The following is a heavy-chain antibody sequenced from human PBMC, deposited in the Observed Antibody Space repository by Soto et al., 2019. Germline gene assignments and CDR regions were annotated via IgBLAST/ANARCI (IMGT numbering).Heavy chain of an antibody. D-gene: IGHD3-3*01. J-gene: IGHJ4*02. CDR2: IYYSGST. V-gene: IGHV4-59*12. Sequence: PSETLSLTCTVSGGSISSYYWSWIRQPPGKGLEWIGYIYYSGSTNYNPSLKSRVTISVDTSKNQFSLKLSSVTAADTAVYYCARCNDFWSGYYYYFDYWGQGTLVTVSS. CDR1: GGSISSYY. CDR3: ARCNDFWSGYYYYFDY.